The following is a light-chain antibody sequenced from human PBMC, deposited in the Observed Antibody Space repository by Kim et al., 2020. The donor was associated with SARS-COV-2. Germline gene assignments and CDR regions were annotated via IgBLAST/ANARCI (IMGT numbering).Light chain of an antibody. Sequence: AVGDGFTIARRGSQSISTYLNWYQQQPGKAPKLLINAASSLQSGVPSRFSSSRSGTDFTLTISSLQPEDFATYFCQQSHTTPLLTFGGGTKVDIK. CDR1: QSISTY. CDR3: QQSHTTPLLT. CDR2: AAS. V-gene: IGKV1-39*01. J-gene: IGKJ4*01.